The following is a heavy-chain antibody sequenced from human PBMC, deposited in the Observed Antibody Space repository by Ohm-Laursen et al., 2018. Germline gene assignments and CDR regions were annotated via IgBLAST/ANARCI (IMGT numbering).Heavy chain of an antibody. J-gene: IGHJ1*01. CDR1: GFTFSSYW. V-gene: IGHV3-7*01. CDR2: IKQDGSEK. D-gene: IGHD6-13*01. CDR3: ARDSSSWWAEYFQH. Sequence: GTLSLTCAASGFTFSSYWMSWVRQAPGKGLEWVANIKQDGSEKYYVDSVKGRFTISRDNAKNSLYLQMNSLRAEDTAVYYCARDSSSWWAEYFQHWGQGTLVTVSS.